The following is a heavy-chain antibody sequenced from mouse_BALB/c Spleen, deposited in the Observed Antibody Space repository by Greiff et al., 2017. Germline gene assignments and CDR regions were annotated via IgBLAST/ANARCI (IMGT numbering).Heavy chain of an antibody. CDR2: ISYSGST. D-gene: IGHD1-1*01. CDR1: GYSITSDYA. V-gene: IGHV3-2*02. Sequence: EVKLVESGPGLVKPSQSLSLTCTVTGYSITSDYAWNWIRQFPGNKLEWMGYISYSGSTSYNPSLKSRISITRDTSKNQFFLQLNSVTTEDTATYYCATLRFDYWGQGTTLTVSS. CDR3: ATLRFDY. J-gene: IGHJ2*01.